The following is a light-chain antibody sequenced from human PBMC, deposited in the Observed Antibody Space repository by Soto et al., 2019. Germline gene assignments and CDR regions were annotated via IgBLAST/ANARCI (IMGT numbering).Light chain of an antibody. V-gene: IGLV2-14*01. CDR2: EVS. J-gene: IGLJ1*01. CDR1: SSDVGGYNY. Sequence: SSLTQPASVAGSPGQSSTISCTGTSSDVGGYNYVSWYQQHPGKAPKLMIYEVSNRPSGVSNRFSGSKSGNAASLTISGLQAEDEADYYCSSYTSSSTLHVFGTGTKVTVL. CDR3: SSYTSSSTLHV.